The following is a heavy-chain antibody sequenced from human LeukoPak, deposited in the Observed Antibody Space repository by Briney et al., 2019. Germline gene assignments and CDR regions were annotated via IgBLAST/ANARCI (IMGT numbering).Heavy chain of an antibody. V-gene: IGHV4-38-2*02. CDR2: IYHSGST. J-gene: IGHJ6*01. CDR1: GYSIISGYY. D-gene: IGHD6-13*01. Sequence: PSQCLSLTWTASGYSIISGYYWGWIRQPPGRGLVGIGIIYHSGSTSYHPSLKSRVTISVERSKNQFSLKLCPPPAGHTVAYYWARGNSSNWYGDYYHDGMDGWGKRTTGTVSA. CDR3: ARGNSSNWYGDYYHDGMDG.